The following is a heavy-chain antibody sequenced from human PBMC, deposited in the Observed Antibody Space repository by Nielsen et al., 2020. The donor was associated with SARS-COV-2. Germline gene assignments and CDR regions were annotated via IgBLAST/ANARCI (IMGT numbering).Heavy chain of an antibody. D-gene: IGHD1-26*01. V-gene: IGHV3-20*04. J-gene: IGHJ4*02. Sequence: GESLKISCAASGFTFDDYGMSWVRQAPGKGLEWVSGINWNGGSTGYADSVKGRFTISRDNAKNSLYLQMNSLRAEDTALYYCAREWSYCLDYWGQGTLVTVSS. CDR3: AREWSYCLDY. CDR2: INWNGGST. CDR1: GFTFDDYG.